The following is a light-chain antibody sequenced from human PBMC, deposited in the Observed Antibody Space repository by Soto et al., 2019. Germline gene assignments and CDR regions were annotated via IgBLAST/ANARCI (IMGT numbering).Light chain of an antibody. CDR1: QGITTY. CDR3: QQLNSYPLT. J-gene: IGKJ4*01. CDR2: AAS. Sequence: DIQLTQSPSFLSASVGDRATITCRASQGITTYLAWYQQKPGKAPKLLIYAASTLQSGVPSRFSGSGSGTEFTLTISSLQPEDSANYYCQQLNSYPLTFGGGTKVEIE. V-gene: IGKV1-9*01.